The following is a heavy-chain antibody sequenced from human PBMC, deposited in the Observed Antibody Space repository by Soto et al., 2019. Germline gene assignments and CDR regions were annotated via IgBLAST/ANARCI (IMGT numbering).Heavy chain of an antibody. CDR3: AKGSVLRVVEAPLAILGGVDV. CDR2: MSYDGSHE. Sequence: LRLSCVASGFTFSSYGMHWVRQAPGKGLEWVAVMSYDGSHEYYADSVKGRFTISRDNSKTILYLQMNSLRLEDTAVYYCAKGSVLRVVEAPLAILGGVDVWGQGAMVTVSS. CDR1: GFTFSSYG. D-gene: IGHD2-8*01. J-gene: IGHJ6*02. V-gene: IGHV3-33*06.